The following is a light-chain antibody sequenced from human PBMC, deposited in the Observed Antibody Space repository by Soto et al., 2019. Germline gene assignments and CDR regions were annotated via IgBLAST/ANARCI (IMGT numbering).Light chain of an antibody. CDR2: AAS. CDR3: QEYGSSLLYT. J-gene: IGKJ2*01. Sequence: IVLTQSPGTLSLSPGQRVTLSCRTSQTISSAFLSWYQQKRGQAPRLLIYAASTRAAGIPDRFSGGGSGTDFTLTISRLEPEDFAVYYCQEYGSSLLYTFGQGTKLEIK. V-gene: IGKV3-20*01. CDR1: QTISSAF.